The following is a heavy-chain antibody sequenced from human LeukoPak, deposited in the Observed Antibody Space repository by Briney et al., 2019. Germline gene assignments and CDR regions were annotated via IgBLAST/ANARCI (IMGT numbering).Heavy chain of an antibody. Sequence: SETLSLTCAVSGGSISSGGYSWSWIRQPPGKGLEWIGYIYHSGSTYYNPSLKSRVTISVDRSKNQFSLKLSSVTAADTAVYHCARRAIAVAGREGFDYWGQGTLVTVSS. J-gene: IGHJ4*02. CDR1: GGSISSGGYS. CDR3: ARRAIAVAGREGFDY. CDR2: IYHSGST. D-gene: IGHD6-19*01. V-gene: IGHV4-30-2*01.